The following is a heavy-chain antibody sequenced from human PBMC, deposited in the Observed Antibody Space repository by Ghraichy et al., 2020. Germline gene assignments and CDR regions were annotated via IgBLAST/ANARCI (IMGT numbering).Heavy chain of an antibody. CDR3: ARRPLDGYNLPSDY. J-gene: IGHJ4*02. Sequence: ASVKVSCKASGYTFTSYAMHWVRQAPGQRLEWMGWINAGNGNTKYSQKFQGRVTITRDTSASTAYMELSSLRSEDTAVYYCARRPLDGYNLPSDYWGQGTLVTVSS. CDR2: INAGNGNT. CDR1: GYTFTSYA. V-gene: IGHV1-3*01. D-gene: IGHD5-24*01.